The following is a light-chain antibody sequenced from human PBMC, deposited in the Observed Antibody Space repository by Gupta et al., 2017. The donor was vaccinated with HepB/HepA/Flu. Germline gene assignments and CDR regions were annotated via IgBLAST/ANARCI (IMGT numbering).Light chain of an antibody. CDR1: QTVDSR. J-gene: IGKJ4*01. Sequence: EIVMTQSPDTLSGSTGERVTLSCMASQTVDSRLAGYKQKLCQAPRILIYGSSTSDRGTPARFIGSGFGSDFTVTMIIRQLEAFAVYYCQQHRTSPRPTFGGGTKLEIK. CDR3: QQHRTSPRPT. CDR2: GSS. V-gene: IGKV3-15*01.